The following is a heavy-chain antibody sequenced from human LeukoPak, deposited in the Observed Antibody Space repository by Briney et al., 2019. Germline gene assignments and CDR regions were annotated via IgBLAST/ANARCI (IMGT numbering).Heavy chain of an antibody. Sequence: GGSLRLSCAASGFTFSSYAMHWVRQAPGKGLEWVTVISYDGSNKYYADSVKGRFTISRDNSKNTLYLQMNSLRAEDTAVYYCAKDSGWLRQGDAFDIWGQGTMVTVSS. CDR1: GFTFSSYA. CDR2: ISYDGSNK. J-gene: IGHJ3*02. V-gene: IGHV3-30-3*01. CDR3: AKDSGWLRQGDAFDI. D-gene: IGHD5-12*01.